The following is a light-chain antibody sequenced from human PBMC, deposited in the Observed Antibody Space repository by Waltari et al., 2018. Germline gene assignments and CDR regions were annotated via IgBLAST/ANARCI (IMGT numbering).Light chain of an antibody. CDR1: SSNMGAHD. CDR2: QNR. V-gene: IGLV1-40*01. Sequence: QSVLTQPPSVSGARGQRVTIYCTGSSSNMGAHDVHWYQQLPGTAPKLLIFQNRQRPSVVPYRFSGSKSGTSSSLAISGLQPEDEADYYCQCYDDILSGSVFGGGTKVTVL. CDR3: QCYDDILSGSV. J-gene: IGLJ2*01.